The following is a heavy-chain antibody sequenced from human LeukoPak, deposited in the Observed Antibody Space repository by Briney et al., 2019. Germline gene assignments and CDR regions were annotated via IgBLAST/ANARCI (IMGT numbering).Heavy chain of an antibody. D-gene: IGHD3-10*01. CDR3: ARVSYGSGSQWFDP. CDR1: GGSISRYY. J-gene: IGHJ5*02. Sequence: SETLSLTCTVSGGSISRYYWSWIRQPPGKGLEWIGYIYYSGSTNYNPSLKSRVTISVDTSKNQFSLKLSSVTAADTAVYYCARVSYGSGSQWFDPWGQGTLVTVSS. V-gene: IGHV4-59*01. CDR2: IYYSGST.